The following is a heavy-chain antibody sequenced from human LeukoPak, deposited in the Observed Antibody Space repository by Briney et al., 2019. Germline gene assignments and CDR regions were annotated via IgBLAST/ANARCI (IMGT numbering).Heavy chain of an antibody. V-gene: IGHV3-30*03. CDR1: GFSFRNYG. Sequence: PGGSLRLSCAASGFSFRNYGMHWVRQAPGKGLEWVAVVAHDGGNQHYADSVKGRFTLSRDNSKNTLYLQMNSLRAEDTAVYYCARASRYCSSTSCYTFDYWGQGTLVTVSS. D-gene: IGHD2-2*02. J-gene: IGHJ4*02. CDR3: ARASRYCSSTSCYTFDY. CDR2: VAHDGGNQ.